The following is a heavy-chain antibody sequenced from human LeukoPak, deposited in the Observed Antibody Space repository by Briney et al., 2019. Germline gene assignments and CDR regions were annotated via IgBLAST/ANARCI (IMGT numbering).Heavy chain of an antibody. Sequence: PSETLSLTCTVSGGSFSSYYWSWIRQPPGKGLEWIGYIYTTGTTSYNPSLKSRVTISLDTSKNQFSLQLSSVTAADTAVYYCARERCDFWSFDYWGQGTLVTFSS. CDR1: GGSFSSYY. D-gene: IGHD3-3*01. CDR3: ARERCDFWSFDY. J-gene: IGHJ4*02. CDR2: IYTTGTT. V-gene: IGHV4-4*09.